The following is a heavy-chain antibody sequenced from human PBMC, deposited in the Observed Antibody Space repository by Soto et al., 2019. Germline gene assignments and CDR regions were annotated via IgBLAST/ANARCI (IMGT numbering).Heavy chain of an antibody. J-gene: IGHJ6*03. Sequence: QITLKESGPTLVKPTQTLTLTCTFSGFSLSTSGVGVGWIRQPPGKALEWLALIYWDDDKRHSPSLKSRLTITMDTSKNHVVLTMPNMDPVDTATYYCAHSRSIDPFLSYYMVVWCKDTTVTVSS. CDR2: IYWDDDK. D-gene: IGHD3-16*02. V-gene: IGHV2-5*02. CDR1: GFSLSTSGVG. CDR3: AHSRSIDPFLSYYMVV.